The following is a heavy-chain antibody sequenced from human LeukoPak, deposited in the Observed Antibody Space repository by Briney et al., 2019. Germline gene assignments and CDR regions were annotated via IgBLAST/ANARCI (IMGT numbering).Heavy chain of an antibody. J-gene: IGHJ6*03. Sequence: PGGPLRLSCAASGFAFSNYWLHWVRQAPGKGLEWVARINTHGSSTNYADSVKGRFTISRDNAKNTLYLQMTSLSAEETAVYYALAGYYYYMDVWGKGTTVTVSS. CDR1: GFAFSNYW. CDR3: LAGYYYYMDV. D-gene: IGHD3-10*01. V-gene: IGHV3-74*01. CDR2: INTHGSST.